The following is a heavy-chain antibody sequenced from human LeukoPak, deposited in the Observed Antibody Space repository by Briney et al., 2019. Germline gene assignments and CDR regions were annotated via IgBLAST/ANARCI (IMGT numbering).Heavy chain of an antibody. CDR3: ARASRYQDDY. D-gene: IGHD2-2*01. CDR2: IYYSGST. V-gene: IGHV4-39*01. Sequence: SETLSLTCTVSGGSISSSSYYWGWIRQPPGKGLEWIGSIYYSGSTYYNPSLKSRVTISVDTSKNQFSLKLSSVTAADTAVYYCARASRYQDDYWGQGTLVTVSS. CDR1: GGSISSSSYY. J-gene: IGHJ4*02.